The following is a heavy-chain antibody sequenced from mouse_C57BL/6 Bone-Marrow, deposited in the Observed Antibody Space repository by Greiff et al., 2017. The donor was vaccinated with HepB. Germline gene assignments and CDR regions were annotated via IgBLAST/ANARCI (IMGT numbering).Heavy chain of an antibody. J-gene: IGHJ3*01. CDR2: INPYNGGT. D-gene: IGHD3-2*02. CDR3: ARGQLRSWFAY. CDR1: GYTFTDYY. Sequence: VQLKQSGPVLVKPGASVKMSCKASGYTFTDYYMTWVKQSHGKSLEWIGVINPYNGGTSYNQKFKGKATLTVDKSSSTAYMELNSLTSEDSAVYYCARGQLRSWFAYWGQGTLVTVSA. V-gene: IGHV1-19*01.